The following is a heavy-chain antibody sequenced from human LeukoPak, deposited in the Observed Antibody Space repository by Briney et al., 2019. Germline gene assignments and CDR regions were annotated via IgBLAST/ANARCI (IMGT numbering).Heavy chain of an antibody. D-gene: IGHD3-22*01. CDR2: INPNSGGT. J-gene: IGHJ3*01. V-gene: IGHV1-2*02. Sequence: GASAKVSCKASGYPFTRYYIHWVRQAPGQGPEWMGWINPNSGGTHYAQTFQDRVTLTRDTSISTAYMELNRLRSDDTAVYYCARSRDSRGYPDAFDVWGRETMVTVSS. CDR1: GYPFTRYY. CDR3: ARSRDSRGYPDAFDV.